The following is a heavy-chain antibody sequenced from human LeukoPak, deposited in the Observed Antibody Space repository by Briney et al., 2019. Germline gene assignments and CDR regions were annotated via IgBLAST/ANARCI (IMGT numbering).Heavy chain of an antibody. V-gene: IGHV4-59*01. J-gene: IGHJ5*02. CDR2: IYYSGST. CDR3: ASVPGYSSSWYPPWFDP. D-gene: IGHD6-13*01. CDR1: GGSISSYY. Sequence: PSETLSLTCTVSGGSISSYYWSWIRQPPGKGLEWIGYIYYSGSTNYDPSLKSRVTISVDTSKNQFSLKLSSVTAADTAVYYCASVPGYSSSWYPPWFDPWGQGTLVTVSS.